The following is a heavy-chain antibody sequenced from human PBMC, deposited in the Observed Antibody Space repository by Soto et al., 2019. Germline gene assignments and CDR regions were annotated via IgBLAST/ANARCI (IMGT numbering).Heavy chain of an antibody. V-gene: IGHV4-31*03. CDR3: ARGVGRWLQFSRFDI. D-gene: IGHD5-12*01. J-gene: IGHJ3*02. CDR1: GGSISSGGYY. CDR2: IYYSGST. Sequence: QVQLQESGPGLVKPSQTLSLTCTVSGGSISSGGYYWCWIRQHPGKGLEWIGYIYYSGSTYYNPSLKSRVTVSVDTSKNQFSLKLSSVTAAETAVYYCARGVGRWLQFSRFDIWGQGTMVTVSS.